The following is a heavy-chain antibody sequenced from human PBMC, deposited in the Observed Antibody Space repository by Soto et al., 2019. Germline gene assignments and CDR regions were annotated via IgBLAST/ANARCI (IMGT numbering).Heavy chain of an antibody. V-gene: IGHV3-23*01. J-gene: IGHJ4*02. CDR3: ANSLSASPNYFFDY. CDR1: GFPFSSYA. CDR2: ISGSGGLT. Sequence: EMQLLVSGGGLVQPGGSLRLSCAASGFPFSSYAMSWVRQAPGKGLEWVSGISGSGGLTYYADSVKGRFTISRDNSKNTLYLQMNSLIADDSAVYYCANSLSASPNYFFDYWCQGTVVSVSS.